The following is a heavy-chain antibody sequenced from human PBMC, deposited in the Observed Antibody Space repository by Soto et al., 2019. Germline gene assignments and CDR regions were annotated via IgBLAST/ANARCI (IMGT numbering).Heavy chain of an antibody. Sequence: GGSLRLSCAASGFTFSSYAMSWVRQAPGKGLEWVSAISGSGSSTYYADSVKGRFTISRDNSKNTLYLQMNSLRAEDTTVYYCAKDTYGAKTEGDAFDIWGQGTMVTVSS. J-gene: IGHJ3*02. CDR3: AKDTYGAKTEGDAFDI. CDR1: GFTFSSYA. CDR2: ISGSGSST. D-gene: IGHD4-17*01. V-gene: IGHV3-23*01.